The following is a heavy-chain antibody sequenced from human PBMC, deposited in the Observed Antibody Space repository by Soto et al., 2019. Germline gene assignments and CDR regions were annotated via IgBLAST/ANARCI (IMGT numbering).Heavy chain of an antibody. CDR1: GGSFSGYY. V-gene: IGHV4-34*01. D-gene: IGHD2-8*01. J-gene: IGHJ4*02. CDR3: ARAGRCTNGVCPNLNY. CDR2: INHSGST. Sequence: SETLSLTCAVYGGSFSGYYWSWIRQPPGKGLEWIGEINHSGSTNYNPSLKSRVTISVDTSKNQFSLKLSSVTAADTAVYYCARAGRCTNGVCPNLNYWGQGTLVTVS.